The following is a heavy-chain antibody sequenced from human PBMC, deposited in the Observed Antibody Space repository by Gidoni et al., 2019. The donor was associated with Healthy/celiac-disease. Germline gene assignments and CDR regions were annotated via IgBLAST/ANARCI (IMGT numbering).Heavy chain of an antibody. V-gene: IGHV3-9*01. CDR1: GFTFDDYA. CDR2: ISWNSGSI. CDR3: AKDSGRTWELLFSYYFDY. J-gene: IGHJ4*02. Sequence: EVQLVESGGGLVQPGRSLRLSCAASGFTFDDYAMHWVRQAPGKGLEWVSGISWNSGSIGYADSVKGRFTISRDNAKNSLYLQMNSLRAEDTALYYCAKDSGRTWELLFSYYFDYWGQGTLVTVSS. D-gene: IGHD1-26*01.